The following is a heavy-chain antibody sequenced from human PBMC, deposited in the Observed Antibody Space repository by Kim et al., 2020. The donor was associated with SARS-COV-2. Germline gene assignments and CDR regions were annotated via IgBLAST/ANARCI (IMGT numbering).Heavy chain of an antibody. CDR3: AKVALDYYGSGYYGMDV. V-gene: IGHV3-23*01. J-gene: IGHJ6*02. Sequence: GGSLRLSCAASGFTFSSYAMSWVRQAPGKGLEWVSAISGSGGSTYYADSVKGRFTISRDNSKNTLYLQMNSLRAEDTAVYYCAKVALDYYGSGYYGMDVWGQGTTVTVSS. D-gene: IGHD3-10*01. CDR1: GFTFSSYA. CDR2: ISGSGGST.